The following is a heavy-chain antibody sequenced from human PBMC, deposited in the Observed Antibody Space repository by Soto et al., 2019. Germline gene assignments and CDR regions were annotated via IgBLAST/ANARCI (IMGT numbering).Heavy chain of an antibody. D-gene: IGHD3-3*01. V-gene: IGHV3-30*18. CDR2: ISFDGSKK. J-gene: IGHJ5*02. Sequence: GSLRLSCAAPRNIFSDHGMHWVRQAPGKGLEWVAVISFDGSKKYYAESVKGRFTISRDNSKKTFYLQMNSLREEDTAVYYCAKDGGLRFLEWPSNWFDPWGQGTLVTVSS. CDR3: AKDGGLRFLEWPSNWFDP. CDR1: RNIFSDHG.